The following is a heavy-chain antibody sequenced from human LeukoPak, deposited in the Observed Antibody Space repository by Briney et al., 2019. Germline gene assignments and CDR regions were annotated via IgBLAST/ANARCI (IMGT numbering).Heavy chain of an antibody. CDR2: INHSGST. CDR3: ARERGYYYMDV. Sequence: PSETLSLTCAVYGGSFSGYYWSWIRQPPGKGLEWIGEINHSGSTNYNPSLKSRVTISVDTSKNQFSLKLSSVTAADTAVYYCARERGYYYMDVWGKGTTVTISS. V-gene: IGHV4-34*01. D-gene: IGHD1-26*01. CDR1: GGSFSGYY. J-gene: IGHJ6*03.